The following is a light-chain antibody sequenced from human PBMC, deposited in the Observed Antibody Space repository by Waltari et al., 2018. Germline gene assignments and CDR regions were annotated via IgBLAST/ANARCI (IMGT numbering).Light chain of an antibody. CDR1: QSISSF. CDR2: AAS. V-gene: IGKV1-39*01. Sequence: DIQMTQSPSSLSASVGDRVTIACRASQSISSFLNWYQQKPGKAPKLLIYAASSLHSGVPSRFSGSGSETDFTLTISSLQPEDFATYFCQQTYSTPRTFGQGTRVEI. J-gene: IGKJ1*01. CDR3: QQTYSTPRT.